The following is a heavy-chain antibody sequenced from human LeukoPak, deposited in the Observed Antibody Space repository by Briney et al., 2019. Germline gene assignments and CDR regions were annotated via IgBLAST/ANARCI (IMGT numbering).Heavy chain of an antibody. Sequence: QSGGSLRLSCSASGFTFSTYAMHWVRQAPGKGLEYVSAIGSYGSSTYYAVSVKGRFTISRDNSKNTLYLQMSSLRAEDTAVYYCVKGLYSGSPHFDYWGQGTLVTVSS. CDR1: GFTFSTYA. CDR2: IGSYGSST. J-gene: IGHJ4*02. V-gene: IGHV3-64D*09. CDR3: VKGLYSGSPHFDY. D-gene: IGHD1-26*01.